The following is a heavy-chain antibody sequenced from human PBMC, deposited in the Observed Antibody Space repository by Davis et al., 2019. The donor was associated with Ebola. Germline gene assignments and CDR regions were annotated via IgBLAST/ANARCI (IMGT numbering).Heavy chain of an antibody. D-gene: IGHD2-8*01. CDR1: GYTFSSYG. Sequence: ASVKVSCKASGYTFSSYGISWVRQAPGQGLEWLGWISAYNGNTNYAQKLQGRVTMTTDTSTSTAYMELRSLRSDDTAVYYCARGTYCTNGVCPYYGMDVWGKGTTVTVSS. V-gene: IGHV1-18*01. J-gene: IGHJ6*04. CDR2: ISAYNGNT. CDR3: ARGTYCTNGVCPYYGMDV.